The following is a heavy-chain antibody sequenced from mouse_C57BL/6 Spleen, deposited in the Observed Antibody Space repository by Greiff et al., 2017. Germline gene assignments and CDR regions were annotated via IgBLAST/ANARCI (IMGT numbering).Heavy chain of an antibody. CDR2: INPYNGGT. Sequence: EVQLQQSGPVLVKPGASVKMSCKASGYTFTDYYMNWVKQSHGKSLEWIGVINPYNGGTSYNQKFKGKATLTVDKSASTAYMELNSLTSEDSAVYYCARRGTVVATGNFDYWGQGTTLTVSS. CDR3: ARRGTVVATGNFDY. D-gene: IGHD1-1*01. CDR1: GYTFTDYY. J-gene: IGHJ2*01. V-gene: IGHV1-19*01.